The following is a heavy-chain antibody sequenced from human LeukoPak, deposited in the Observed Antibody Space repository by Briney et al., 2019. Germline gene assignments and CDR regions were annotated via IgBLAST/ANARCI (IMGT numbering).Heavy chain of an antibody. V-gene: IGHV1-69*13. CDR2: IIPIFGTA. D-gene: IGHD3-22*01. Sequence: ASVKVSCKASGGTFSSYAISWVRQAPGQGLGWMGGIIPIFGTANYAQKFQGRVTITADESTSTAYMELSSLRSEDTAVYYCARDKRYYYDSSGSNWFDPWGQGTLVTVSS. J-gene: IGHJ5*02. CDR3: ARDKRYYYDSSGSNWFDP. CDR1: GGTFSSYA.